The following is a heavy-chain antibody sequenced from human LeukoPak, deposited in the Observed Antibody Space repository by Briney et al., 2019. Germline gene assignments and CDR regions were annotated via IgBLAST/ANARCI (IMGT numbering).Heavy chain of an antibody. CDR3: AKDPTHYRVWDDYDSTVLSY. D-gene: IGHD3-22*01. J-gene: IGHJ4*02. CDR1: GFTFSDYY. V-gene: IGHV3-11*04. Sequence: GGSLRLSCAASGFTFSDYYMSWIRQAPGKGLEWVSYISSSGSTIYYADSVKGRFTISRDNAKNSLSLQMSSLRAEDTAVYYCAKDPTHYRVWDDYDSTVLSYWGQGTLVTVSS. CDR2: ISSSGSTI.